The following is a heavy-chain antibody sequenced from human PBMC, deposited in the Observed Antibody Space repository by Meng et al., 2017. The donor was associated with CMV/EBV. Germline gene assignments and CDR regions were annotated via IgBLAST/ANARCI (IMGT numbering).Heavy chain of an antibody. CDR2: ISTYNDDI. D-gene: IGHD6-25*01. Sequence: ASVKVSCKTSGYTFSNFGIDWVRQAPGQGLEWMGWISTYNDDIKYGQKFRGRLTMTTDTSTSTAYMELRSLISDDTDVYYCARDRCGSGPSGWWFDPWGQGTLVTVSS. J-gene: IGHJ5*02. V-gene: IGHV1-18*01. CDR1: GYTFSNFG. CDR3: ARDRCGSGPSGWWFDP.